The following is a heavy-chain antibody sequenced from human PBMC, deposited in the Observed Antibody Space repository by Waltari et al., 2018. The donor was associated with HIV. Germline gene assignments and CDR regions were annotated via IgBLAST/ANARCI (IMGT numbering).Heavy chain of an antibody. V-gene: IGHV1-8*01. CDR2: TSPNIGNT. J-gene: IGHJ6*02. D-gene: IGHD2-8*01. CDR3: ARVRARYCTNGVCYDYYYGMDV. Sequence: QVQLVQSGAEVKKPGASVKVSCKASGYTFTSYDINWVRQAPGQGLEWMARTSPNIGNTGYAQKFQGQFTTTMNTSISTAYMELSSLRSEDTAVYYCARVRARYCTNGVCYDYYYGMDVWGQGTTVTVSS. CDR1: GYTFTSYD.